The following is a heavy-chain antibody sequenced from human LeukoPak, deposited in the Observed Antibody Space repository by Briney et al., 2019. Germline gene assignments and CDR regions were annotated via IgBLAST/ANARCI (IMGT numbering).Heavy chain of an antibody. Sequence: GGSLRLSCADSGFTFSSYAMSWVRQAPGKGLEWVSAISGSGGRTYYADSVKGRFTMSRDNSKDTLYLQMNSLRAEDTAVYYCAAGFGSYFDYWGQGTLVTVSS. V-gene: IGHV3-23*01. J-gene: IGHJ4*02. CDR3: AAGFGSYFDY. D-gene: IGHD3-10*01. CDR1: GFTFSSYA. CDR2: ISGSGGRT.